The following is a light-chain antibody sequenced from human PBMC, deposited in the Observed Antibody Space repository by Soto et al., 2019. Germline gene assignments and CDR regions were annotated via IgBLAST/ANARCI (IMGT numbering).Light chain of an antibody. Sequence: QSALTQPRSVSGSPGQSVTISCTGTSSDVGDYNYVSWYQQYPGKAPKLVIYDVSKRPSGVPDRFSGSKSGNTASLTISGLRGEDEADYYCCSFAGSYTFWVFGGGTKVTVL. CDR2: DVS. V-gene: IGLV2-11*01. J-gene: IGLJ3*02. CDR1: SSDVGDYNY. CDR3: CSFAGSYTFWV.